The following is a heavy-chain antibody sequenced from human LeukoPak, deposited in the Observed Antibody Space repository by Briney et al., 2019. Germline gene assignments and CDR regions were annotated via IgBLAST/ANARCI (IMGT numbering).Heavy chain of an antibody. CDR2: TYYRSKWYN. J-gene: IGHJ4*02. V-gene: IGHV6-1*01. CDR3: ARYVDTAMVSHFDY. CDR1: GDSVSSNSAA. D-gene: IGHD5-18*01. Sequence: SQTLSLTCAISGDSVSSNSAAWIWIRQSPSRGLEWLGRTYYRSKWYNDYAVSVKSRITINPDTSKNQFSLQLNSVTPEDTAVYYCARYVDTAMVSHFDYWGQGTLVTVSS.